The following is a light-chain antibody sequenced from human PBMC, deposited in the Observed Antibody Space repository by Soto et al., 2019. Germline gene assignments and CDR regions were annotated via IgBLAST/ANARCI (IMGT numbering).Light chain of an antibody. CDR2: YDN. Sequence: QSVLTQPPSASGTPGQRVTISCSGSNSNIGSNTVNWYQQLPGTAPKLLIYYDNLRPSGVPDRISGSKSGISASLAISGLQSDDEADYYCAAWDDSLNGRVFGTGTKLTVL. J-gene: IGLJ1*01. CDR1: NSNIGSNT. V-gene: IGLV1-44*01. CDR3: AAWDDSLNGRV.